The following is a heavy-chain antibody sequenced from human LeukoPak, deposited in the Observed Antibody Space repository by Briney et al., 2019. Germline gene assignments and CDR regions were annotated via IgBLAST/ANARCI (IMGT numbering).Heavy chain of an antibody. CDR3: ARDNYYDFWSGSDNPYYFDY. V-gene: IGHV3-21*01. Sequence: PGRSLRLSCAASGFTFDDYAMHWVRQAPGKGLEWVSSISSSSSYIYYADSVKGRFTISRDNAKNSLYLQMNSLRAEDTAVYYCARDNYYDFWSGSDNPYYFDYWGQGTLVTVSS. J-gene: IGHJ4*02. CDR2: ISSSSSYI. D-gene: IGHD3-3*01. CDR1: GFTFDDYA.